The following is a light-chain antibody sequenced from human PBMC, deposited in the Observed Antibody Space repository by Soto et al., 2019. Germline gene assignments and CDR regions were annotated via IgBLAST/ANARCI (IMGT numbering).Light chain of an antibody. Sequence: EIVMTQSPATLSVSPGERATLSCRASQSVISVLSWYQQKPGQAPRRLIYGASSRATGIPDRFSGSGSGTDFTLTISILQSEEFAVYYCQQDNHWPRTFGRGTKV. J-gene: IGKJ1*01. V-gene: IGKV3D-15*03. CDR3: QQDNHWPRT. CDR1: QSVISV. CDR2: GAS.